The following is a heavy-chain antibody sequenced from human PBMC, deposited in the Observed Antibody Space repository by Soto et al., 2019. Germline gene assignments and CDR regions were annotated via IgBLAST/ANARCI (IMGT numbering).Heavy chain of an antibody. Sequence: ASVKVSCKAPGGTFSSYTISWVRQAPGQGLEWMGRIIPILGIANYAQKFQGRVTITADKSTSTAYMELSSLRSEDTAVYYCARSYCSGGSCYSLDYWGQGTLVTVSS. V-gene: IGHV1-69*02. CDR1: GGTFSSYT. D-gene: IGHD2-15*01. J-gene: IGHJ4*02. CDR3: ARSYCSGGSCYSLDY. CDR2: IIPILGIA.